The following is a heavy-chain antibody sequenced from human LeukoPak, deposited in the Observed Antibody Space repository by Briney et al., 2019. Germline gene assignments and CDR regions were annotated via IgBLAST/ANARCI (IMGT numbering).Heavy chain of an antibody. V-gene: IGHV3-23*01. D-gene: IGHD4-17*01. CDR2: ISGSGGST. J-gene: IGHJ4*02. CDR1: GFTFSSYA. CDR3: AKGGGLRGGYFDY. Sequence: PGGSLRLSCAASGFTFSSYAMSWVRQAPGKGLEWVSAISGSGGSTYYADSVKGRFTISRDNSKNTLYLQMNRLRAEDTAVYDCAKGGGLRGGYFDYWGQGTLVTVSS.